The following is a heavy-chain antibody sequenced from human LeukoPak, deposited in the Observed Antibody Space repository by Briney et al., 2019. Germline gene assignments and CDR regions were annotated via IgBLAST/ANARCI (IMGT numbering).Heavy chain of an antibody. V-gene: IGHV3-21*01. J-gene: IGHJ4*02. CDR1: GFTFSSYS. CDR2: ISSSSSYI. Sequence: TGGSLRLSCAASGFTFSSYSMNWVRQAPGKGLEWVSSISSSSSYIYYADSVKGRFTISRDNAKNSLYLQMNSLRAEDTAVYCCARDREWRPRYYFDYWGQGTLVTVSS. CDR3: ARDREWRPRYYFDY. D-gene: IGHD2-8*01.